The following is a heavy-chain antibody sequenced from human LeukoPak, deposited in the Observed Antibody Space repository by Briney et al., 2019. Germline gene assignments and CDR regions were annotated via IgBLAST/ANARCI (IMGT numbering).Heavy chain of an antibody. CDR2: IYSGGST. D-gene: IGHD6-13*01. Sequence: GGSLRLSCAASGFTVSSNYMSWVRQAPGKGLEWVSVIYSGGSTYYADSVKGRFTISRDNSKNTLYLQMNSLRAEDTAVYYCAKDPARVAAAAGGPDYWGQGTLVTVSS. V-gene: IGHV3-66*01. CDR1: GFTVSSNY. J-gene: IGHJ4*02. CDR3: AKDPARVAAAAGGPDY.